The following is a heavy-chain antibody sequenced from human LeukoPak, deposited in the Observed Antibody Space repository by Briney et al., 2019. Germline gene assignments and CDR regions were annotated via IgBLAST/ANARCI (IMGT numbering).Heavy chain of an antibody. D-gene: IGHD1-26*01. CDR1: GFTFDDYA. V-gene: IGHV3-9*01. CDR2: ISWNSGSI. Sequence: GGSLRLSCAASGFTFDDYAMHWVRQAPGKGRGWVSGISWNSGSIGYADSVKGRFTISRDNARNSLYLQMNSLRAEDTALYYCAKDVGHQYYFDYWGQGTLVTVSS. J-gene: IGHJ4*02. CDR3: AKDVGHQYYFDY.